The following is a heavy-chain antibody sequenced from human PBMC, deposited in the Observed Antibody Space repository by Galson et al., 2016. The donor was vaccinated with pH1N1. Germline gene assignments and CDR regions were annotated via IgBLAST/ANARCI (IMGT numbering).Heavy chain of an antibody. Sequence: SLRLSCAASGFSFTSYTMNWVRQAPGKGLEWVSSISASGTYIYYADSVQGRFTLTRANAKQSVYLEMSSLSGEDTAVYYCARNALIELASPSGMDVWGQGTTVAVSS. D-gene: IGHD5-24*01. V-gene: IGHV3-21*01. J-gene: IGHJ6*02. CDR3: ARNALIELASPSGMDV. CDR2: ISASGTYI. CDR1: GFSFTSYT.